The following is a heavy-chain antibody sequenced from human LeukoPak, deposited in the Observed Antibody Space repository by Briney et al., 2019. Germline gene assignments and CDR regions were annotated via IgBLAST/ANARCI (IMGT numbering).Heavy chain of an antibody. J-gene: IGHJ4*02. CDR2: INPSGGST. D-gene: IGHD6-13*01. CDR3: ARSGNSWYYFDY. Sequence: ASVKVSCKASGYTFTSYYMHWLRQAPGQGLEWMGIINPSGGSTTYAQKFQGRVTMTRDTSTSTVYMELSSLRSEDTAVYYCARSGNSWYYFDYWGQGTLVTVSS. CDR1: GYTFTSYY. V-gene: IGHV1-46*01.